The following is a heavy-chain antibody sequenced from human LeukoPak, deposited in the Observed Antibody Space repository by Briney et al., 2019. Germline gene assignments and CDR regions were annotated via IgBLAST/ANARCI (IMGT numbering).Heavy chain of an antibody. D-gene: IGHD3-3*01. Sequence: SETLSLTCTVSGGSISSYYWSWIRQPAGKGLEWIGRIYTSGSTNYNPSLKSRVTMSVDTSNNQFSLKLSSVTAADTAVYYCAREMSHYDFWSGYYIFDYWGQGTLVTVSS. J-gene: IGHJ4*02. CDR3: AREMSHYDFWSGYYIFDY. CDR2: IYTSGST. V-gene: IGHV4-4*07. CDR1: GGSISSYY.